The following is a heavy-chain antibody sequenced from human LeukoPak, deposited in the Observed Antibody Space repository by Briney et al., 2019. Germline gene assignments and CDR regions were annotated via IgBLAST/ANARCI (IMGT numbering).Heavy chain of an antibody. Sequence: SETLSLTCTVSGGSISGNYWSWIRQPAGKGLEWIGRIYNSGNINCNPSLKSRATMSVDASKNQFSLKLSSVTAADTAIYYCARSRPVHCSIISCYGLDPFTYWGQGTLVTVSS. CDR2: IYNSGNI. D-gene: IGHD2-2*01. V-gene: IGHV4-4*07. CDR1: GGSISGNY. CDR3: ARSRPVHCSIISCYGLDPFTY. J-gene: IGHJ1*01.